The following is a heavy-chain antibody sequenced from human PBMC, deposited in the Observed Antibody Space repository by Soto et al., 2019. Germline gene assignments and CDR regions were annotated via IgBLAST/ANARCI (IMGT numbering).Heavy chain of an antibody. CDR2: TYFRSKWYN. V-gene: IGHV6-1*01. CDR3: AKGDNLGPKTGYAFDP. D-gene: IGHD5-12*01. Sequence: QTLSLTCAISGDSVSSNTASWNWIRQSPSRGLEWLGRTYFRSKWYNDYAVSVKSRIIINPDTSNNQFSLQLNSVTPADTAVYFCAKGDNLGPKTGYAFDPWGQGIMVTVSS. J-gene: IGHJ5*02. CDR1: GDSVSSNTAS.